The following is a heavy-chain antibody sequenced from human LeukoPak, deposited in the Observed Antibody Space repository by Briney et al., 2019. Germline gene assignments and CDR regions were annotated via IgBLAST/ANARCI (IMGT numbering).Heavy chain of an antibody. D-gene: IGHD4-17*01. CDR2: IWYDGSNK. CDR3: LDYGQS. Sequence: GGSPRPSCAPSGFTFRSYSMHGGCEAPGRGVGRVAVIWYDGSNKYYADSVKGRFTISRDNSKNTLYLQMNSRRAEDTAVYYCLDYGQSWGQGTLVTVSS. J-gene: IGHJ5*02. V-gene: IGHV3-33*01. CDR1: GFTFRSYS.